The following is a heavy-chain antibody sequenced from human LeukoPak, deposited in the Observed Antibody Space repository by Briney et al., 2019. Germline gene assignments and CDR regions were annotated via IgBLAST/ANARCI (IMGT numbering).Heavy chain of an antibody. CDR1: GFTFSSYT. CDR3: AKSGGYGLIDY. J-gene: IGHJ4*02. V-gene: IGHV4-59*04. D-gene: IGHD1-26*01. Sequence: GSLRLSCAASGFTFSSYTMNWVRQPPGKGLEWIGNIYYSGSTYYNASLQSRVTISIDMSKSEFSLRLNSVTAADTAMYYCAKSGGYGLIDYWGQGTLVTVSS. CDR2: IYYSGST.